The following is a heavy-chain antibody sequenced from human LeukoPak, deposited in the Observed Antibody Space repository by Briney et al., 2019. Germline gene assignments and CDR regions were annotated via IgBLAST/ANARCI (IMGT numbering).Heavy chain of an antibody. J-gene: IGHJ6*02. Sequence: GGSLRLACVASGITFSSYRMHWVRQAPGKGLVWVSLINGDGSTTSYADSVKGRFTISRDNAKNTLYLQMNSLRAEDTAVYYCAKEYFPADQYYYYNMDVWGQGTTVTVSS. CDR1: GITFSSYR. CDR2: INGDGSTT. D-gene: IGHD2-8*01. V-gene: IGHV3-74*01. CDR3: AKEYFPADQYYYYNMDV.